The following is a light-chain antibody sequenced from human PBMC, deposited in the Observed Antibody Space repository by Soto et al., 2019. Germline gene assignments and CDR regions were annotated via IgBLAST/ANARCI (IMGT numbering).Light chain of an antibody. CDR2: GAS. CDR1: QSVATN. Sequence: EIVMTQSPATLFVSPGERATLSCRASQSVATNLVWYQQHPGQAPRLLIYGASSRATGIPDRFSGSGSGTDFSLTIRRLEPDNFAVYYCQKYGNFWTFGQGTKVDIK. J-gene: IGKJ1*01. CDR3: QKYGNFWT. V-gene: IGKV3-20*01.